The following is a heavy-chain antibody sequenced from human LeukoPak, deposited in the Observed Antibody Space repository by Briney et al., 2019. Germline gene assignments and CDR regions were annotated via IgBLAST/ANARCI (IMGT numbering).Heavy chain of an antibody. V-gene: IGHV3-21*01. CDR3: ARGQWELLSYYYYMDV. J-gene: IGHJ6*03. CDR1: GFTFSSYS. CDR2: ISSSSSYI. D-gene: IGHD1-26*01. Sequence: GGSLRLSCAASGFTFSSYSMNWVRQAPGKGLEWVSSISSSSSYIYYADSVKGRFTISRDNAKNSLYLQMNSLRAEDTAVYHCARGQWELLSYYYYMDVWGKGTTVTVSS.